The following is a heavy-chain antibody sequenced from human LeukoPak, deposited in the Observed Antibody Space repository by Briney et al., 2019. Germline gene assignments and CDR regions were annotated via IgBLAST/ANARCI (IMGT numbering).Heavy chain of an antibody. CDR1: GYTFTGYY. J-gene: IGHJ3*02. Sequence: ASVKVSCKASGYTFTGYYIHWVRQAPGQGLEWMGWINPNSGGTNYAQKFQGRVTMTRDTSISTAYMELSRLRSDDTAVYYCARDPPSHSSGHLIWGQGTMVTVSS. CDR3: ARDPPSHSSGHLI. D-gene: IGHD6-19*01. V-gene: IGHV1-2*02. CDR2: INPNSGGT.